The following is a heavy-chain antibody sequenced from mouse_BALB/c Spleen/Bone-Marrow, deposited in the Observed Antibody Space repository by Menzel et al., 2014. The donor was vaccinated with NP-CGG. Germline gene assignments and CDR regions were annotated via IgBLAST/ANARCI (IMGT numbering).Heavy chain of an antibody. J-gene: IGHJ2*01. D-gene: IGHD1-2*01. CDR1: GDSITSGY. CDR2: ISYSGGT. Sequence: EVQLQQSGPSLVKPSQTLSLTCSVTGDSITSGYWIWIRKFPGNKLEYMGFISYSGGTYYNPSLRSRISITRDTSKNQYYMHFNSVTTEDTATYYCARTHYYGWFDYCGQGTPLSVSS. V-gene: IGHV3-8*02. CDR3: ARTHYYGWFDY.